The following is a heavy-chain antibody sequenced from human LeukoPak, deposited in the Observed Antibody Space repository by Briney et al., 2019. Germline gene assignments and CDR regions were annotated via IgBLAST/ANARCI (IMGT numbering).Heavy chain of an antibody. V-gene: IGHV1-24*01. CDR2: FDPEDGET. Sequence: ASVKVSCKVSGYTLTELSMHWVRQAPGKGLERMGGFDPEDGETIYAQKFQGRVTMTEDTSTDTAYMELSSLSSEDTAVYYCATRTRPPMVRGVIRYYYYYMDVWGKGTTVTVSS. J-gene: IGHJ6*03. CDR1: GYTLTELS. D-gene: IGHD3-10*01. CDR3: ATRTRPPMVRGVIRYYYYYMDV.